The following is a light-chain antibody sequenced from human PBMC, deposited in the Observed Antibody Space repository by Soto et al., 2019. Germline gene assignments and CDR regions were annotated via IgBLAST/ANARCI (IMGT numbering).Light chain of an antibody. CDR1: QGIDNY. V-gene: IGKV1-27*01. CDR3: RKYDRAPRT. CDR2: SAS. Sequence: DIQMTQSPSSLAASVGDSVTITCRASQGIDNYLAWYPQTPGKVPVLXIYSASTLKSGVPSRFICRGAGPDCTRPISSLQPEDVETDSCRKYDRAPRTFGQGTKVDIK. J-gene: IGKJ1*01.